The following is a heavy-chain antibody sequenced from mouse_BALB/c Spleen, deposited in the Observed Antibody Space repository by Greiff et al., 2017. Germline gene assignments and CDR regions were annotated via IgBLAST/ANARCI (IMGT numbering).Heavy chain of an antibody. CDR3: ARHDNYGNYVFAY. J-gene: IGHJ3*01. D-gene: IGHD2-1*01. Sequence: EAKLVESGGDLVKPGGSLKLSCAASGFTFSSYGMSWVRQTPDKRLEWVATISSGGSYTYYPDSVKGRFTISRDNAKNTLYLQMSSLKSEDTAMYYCARHDNYGNYVFAYWGQGTLVTVSA. CDR1: GFTFSSYG. V-gene: IGHV5-6*01. CDR2: ISSGGSYT.